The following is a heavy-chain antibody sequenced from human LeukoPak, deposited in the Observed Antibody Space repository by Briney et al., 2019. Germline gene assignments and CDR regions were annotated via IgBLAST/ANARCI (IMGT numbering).Heavy chain of an antibody. J-gene: IGHJ5*02. CDR1: GFNLRDYW. CDR3: VRDPSNSGNWFDL. D-gene: IGHD4-11*01. CDR2: LGTDGTYT. Sequence: GGSLRLSCAASGFNLRDYWMHWVRQAPGKGLVWVSRLGTDGTYTNYADSVRGRFTISRDNAKNTLYLQMDSLRAEDTAFCYCVRDPSNSGNWFDLWGQGTLVTVSS. V-gene: IGHV3-74*01.